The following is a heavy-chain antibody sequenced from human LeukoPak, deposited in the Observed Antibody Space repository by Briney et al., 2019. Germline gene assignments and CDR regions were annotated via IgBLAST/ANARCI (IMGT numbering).Heavy chain of an antibody. CDR1: GGSFSGYY. D-gene: IGHD4-23*01. CDR3: ARETGGDHGGYYFDY. Sequence: SETLSLTCAVYGGSFSGYYWSWIRQPPGKGLEWIGEINHSGSTNYNPSLKSRVPISVDTSKNQFSLKLSSVTAADTAVYYCARETGGDHGGYYFDYWGQGTLVTVSS. CDR2: INHSGST. V-gene: IGHV4-34*01. J-gene: IGHJ4*02.